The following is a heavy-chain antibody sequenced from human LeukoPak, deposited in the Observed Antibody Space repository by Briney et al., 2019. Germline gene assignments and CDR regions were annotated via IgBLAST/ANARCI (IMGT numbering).Heavy chain of an antibody. Sequence: QSGGSLRLSCAASGFTFSSYAMSWVRQAPGKGLEWVSAISGSGGSTYYADSVKGRFTISRDNSKNTLYLQMNSLRAEDTAVYYCAKAPVDRLLSSFDYWGQGTLVTVSS. J-gene: IGHJ4*02. D-gene: IGHD2-2*01. V-gene: IGHV3-23*01. CDR2: ISGSGGST. CDR1: GFTFSSYA. CDR3: AKAPVDRLLSSFDY.